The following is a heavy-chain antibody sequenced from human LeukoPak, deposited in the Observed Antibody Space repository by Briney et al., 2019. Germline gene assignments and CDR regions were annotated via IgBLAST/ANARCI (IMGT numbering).Heavy chain of an antibody. CDR1: GFIFSNYW. V-gene: IGHV3-7*01. CDR3: AELGITMIGGV. J-gene: IGHJ6*04. D-gene: IGHD3-10*02. Sequence: GGSLRLSCAASGFIFSNYWMSWVRQVPGKGLEWVANMKQDGREKYLVDSVKGRFTISRDNAKNSLYLQMNSLRAEDTAVYYCAELGITMIGGVWGKGTTVTISP. CDR2: MKQDGREK.